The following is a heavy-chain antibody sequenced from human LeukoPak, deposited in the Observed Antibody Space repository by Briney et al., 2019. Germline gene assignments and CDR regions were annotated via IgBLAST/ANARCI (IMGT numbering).Heavy chain of an antibody. J-gene: IGHJ3*02. CDR1: GGSISSGGYY. Sequence: PSQTLSLTCTVSGGSISSGGYYWSWIRQPPGKGLEWIGYIYHSGSTYYNPSLKSRVTISVDRSKNQFSLKLSSVTAADTAVYYCARDFGSFGTGALDIWGQGTMVTVSS. D-gene: IGHD3-16*01. CDR2: IYHSGST. CDR3: ARDFGSFGTGALDI. V-gene: IGHV4-30-2*01.